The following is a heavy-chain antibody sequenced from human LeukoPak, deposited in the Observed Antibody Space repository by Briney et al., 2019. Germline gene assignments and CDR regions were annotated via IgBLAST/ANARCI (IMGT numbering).Heavy chain of an antibody. Sequence: GGSLRLSCAGSEFTFHTYLMSWVRQAPGKGLEWVSSISGSGATTDYADSVKGRFTISRDNSKNTLYLQMNSLRAEDTAVYYCAKGPHYGSEFDYWGQGTLVTVSS. J-gene: IGHJ4*02. D-gene: IGHD3-10*01. CDR3: AKGPHYGSEFDY. V-gene: IGHV3-23*01. CDR2: ISGSGATT. CDR1: EFTFHTYL.